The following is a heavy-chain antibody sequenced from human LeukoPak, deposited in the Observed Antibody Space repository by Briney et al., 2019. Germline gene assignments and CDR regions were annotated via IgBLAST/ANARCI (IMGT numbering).Heavy chain of an antibody. CDR2: INHSGST. D-gene: IGHD2-2*01. CDR1: GGSFSDYY. Sequence: SETLSLTCAVFGGSFSDYYWTWIRQPPGKGLEWIGEINHSGSTNYNPSLKSRVTISVDTSKNQFSLKLSSVTAADTAVYYCARHVSGYCSSTSCPARRADYMDVWGKGTTVTVSS. J-gene: IGHJ6*03. V-gene: IGHV4-34*01. CDR3: ARHVSGYCSSTSCPARRADYMDV.